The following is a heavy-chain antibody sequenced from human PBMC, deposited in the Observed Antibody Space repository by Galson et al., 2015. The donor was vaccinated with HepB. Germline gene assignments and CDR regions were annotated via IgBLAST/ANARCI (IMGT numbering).Heavy chain of an antibody. Sequence: SLRLSCAASGFTFSSYGMHWVRQAPGKGLEWVAFIRYDGSNKYYADSVKGRFTISRDNSKNTLYLQMNSLRAEDTAVYYCAKDRKDYYDSSGYYKRYYYYGMDVWGQGTTVTVSS. J-gene: IGHJ6*02. V-gene: IGHV3-30*02. CDR2: IRYDGSNK. CDR1: GFTFSSYG. D-gene: IGHD3-22*01. CDR3: AKDRKDYYDSSGYYKRYYYYGMDV.